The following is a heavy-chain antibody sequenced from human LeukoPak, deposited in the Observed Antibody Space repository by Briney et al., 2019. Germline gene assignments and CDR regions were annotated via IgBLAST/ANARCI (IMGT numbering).Heavy chain of an antibody. V-gene: IGHV3-33*01. D-gene: IGHD3-22*01. CDR2: IWYDGSNK. Sequence: PGGSLRLSCAASGFTFSSYGMHWVRQAPGKGLEWVAVIWYDGSNKYYADSVKGRFTISRDNSKNTLYLQMNSLRAEDTAVYYCAREDYDSSGYYYILDYWGQGTLVTVSS. CDR1: GFTFSSYG. CDR3: AREDYDSSGYYYILDY. J-gene: IGHJ4*02.